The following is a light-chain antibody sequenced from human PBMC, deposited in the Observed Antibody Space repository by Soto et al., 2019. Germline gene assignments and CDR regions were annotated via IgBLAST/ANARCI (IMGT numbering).Light chain of an antibody. J-gene: IGKJ2*01. CDR1: QSVTDW. CDR3: KKYFLSST. Sequence: DIQLTQSPSTLSASVGDRVTITCRASQSVTDWLAWYQQKPGKAPKLLIYDASSLQSGVPSRFSGSGSGTDFFQPSSSRQLDDVQSFDCKKYFLSSTFGEGTKVE. V-gene: IGKV1-5*01. CDR2: DAS.